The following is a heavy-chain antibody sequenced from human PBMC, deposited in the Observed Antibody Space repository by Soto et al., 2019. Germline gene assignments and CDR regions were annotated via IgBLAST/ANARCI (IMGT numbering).Heavy chain of an antibody. CDR1: GFTFGDYA. V-gene: IGHV3-9*01. CDR2: ISWNGDAT. D-gene: IGHD3-10*01. Sequence: EVQLVESGGGLVQPGGSLRLSCAASGFTFGDYAIHWVRQIPGKGLEWVSGISWNGDATGYADSVKGRFTISRDNANNTLYLQMDSLKTEDTAMYFCANLRLYGSGFHCWGQGTLVTVSS. CDR3: ANLRLYGSGFHC. J-gene: IGHJ4*02.